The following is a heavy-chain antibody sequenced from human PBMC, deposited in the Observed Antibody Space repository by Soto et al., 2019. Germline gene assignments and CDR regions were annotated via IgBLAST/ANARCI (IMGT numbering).Heavy chain of an antibody. CDR2: IRSKAYGGTT. CDR3: TNPYYYDSSGYYYGDGAFDI. Sequence: GGSLRLSCTASGFTFGDYAMSWVRQAPGKGLEWVGFIRSKAYGGTTEYVASVKGRFTISRDDSKSIAYLQMNSLKTEDTAVYYCTNPYYYDSSGYYYGDGAFDIWGQGTMVTVSS. V-gene: IGHV3-49*04. CDR1: GFTFGDYA. J-gene: IGHJ3*02. D-gene: IGHD3-22*01.